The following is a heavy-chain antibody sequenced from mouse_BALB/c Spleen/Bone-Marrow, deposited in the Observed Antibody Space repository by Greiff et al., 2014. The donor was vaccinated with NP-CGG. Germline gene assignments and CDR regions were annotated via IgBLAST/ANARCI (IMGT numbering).Heavy chain of an antibody. CDR2: ILPGSGST. Sequence: VKLVESGAELMKPGASVKISCKATGYTFSSYWIEWVKQRPGHGLEWIGEILPGSGSTNYNEKFKGKATFTADTSSNTAYMQLSSLTSEDSAVYYCARDWDPFAYWGQGTLVTGSA. CDR3: ARDWDPFAY. J-gene: IGHJ3*01. D-gene: IGHD4-1*01. CDR1: GYTFSSYW. V-gene: IGHV1-9*01.